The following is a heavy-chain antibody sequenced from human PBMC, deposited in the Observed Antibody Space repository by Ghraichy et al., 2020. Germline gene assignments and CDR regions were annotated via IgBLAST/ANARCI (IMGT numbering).Heavy chain of an antibody. J-gene: IGHJ2*01. CDR1: GGSISSGGYY. V-gene: IGHV4-31*03. CDR2: IYYSGST. Sequence: SETLSLTCTVSGGSISSGGYYWTWIRQHPGKGLEWIGYIYYSGSTYYNPSLKSRVAISVDTSKKQFSLKLSSVTAADTAVYYCARDYALWYFDLWGRGTLVTVSS. D-gene: IGHD3-16*01. CDR3: ARDYALWYFDL.